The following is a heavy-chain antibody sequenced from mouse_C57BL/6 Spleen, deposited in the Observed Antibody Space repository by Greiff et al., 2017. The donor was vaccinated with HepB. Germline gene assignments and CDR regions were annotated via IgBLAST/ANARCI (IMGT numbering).Heavy chain of an antibody. Sequence: QVQLQQSGAELVRPGTSVKMSCKASGYTFTNYWIGWAKQRPGHGLEWIGDIYPGGGYTNYNEKFKGKATLTADKSSSTAYMQFSSLTSEDSAIYYCATRYENYAMDYWGQGTSVTVSS. CDR3: ATRYENYAMDY. CDR1: GYTFTNYW. D-gene: IGHD2-3*01. J-gene: IGHJ4*01. V-gene: IGHV1-63*01. CDR2: IYPGGGYT.